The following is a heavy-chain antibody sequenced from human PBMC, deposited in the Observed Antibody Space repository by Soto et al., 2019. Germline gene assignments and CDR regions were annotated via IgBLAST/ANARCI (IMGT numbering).Heavy chain of an antibody. D-gene: IGHD1-26*01. CDR3: AKAVGASLHYFDF. V-gene: IGHV3-23*01. J-gene: IGHJ4*02. Sequence: EVQLLESGGCLVQPGGSLRLSCAASGFIFSDYAMTWVRQAPGKGLEWVSIISGGGSITYYADSVKGRFTISRDNSKNTLYLRFNSLRVGDTAVYYCAKAVGASLHYFDFWGQGTLVTVSS. CDR1: GFIFSDYA. CDR2: ISGGGSIT.